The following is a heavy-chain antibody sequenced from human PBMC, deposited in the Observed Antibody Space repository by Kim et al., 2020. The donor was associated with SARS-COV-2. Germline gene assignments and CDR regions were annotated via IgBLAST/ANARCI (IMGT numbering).Heavy chain of an antibody. Sequence: SGPTLVKPTQTLTRTCTCSGFLLTSSGVGVGWIRQPPAKALEWLALIYWDDDNRYSPSLKTRLTITKDTSKNQVLLTVTNMDPMDTATYYCAHRSSLKGVFDIWGQGTMVTVSS. CDR2: IYWDDDN. J-gene: IGHJ3*02. V-gene: IGHV2-5*02. CDR3: AHRSSLKGVFDI. CDR1: GFLLTSSGVG. D-gene: IGHD2-8*01.